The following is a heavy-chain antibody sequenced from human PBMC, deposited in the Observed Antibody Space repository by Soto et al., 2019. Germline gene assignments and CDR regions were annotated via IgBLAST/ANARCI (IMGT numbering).Heavy chain of an antibody. CDR3: ARDGYPNNWNYPNSFDI. D-gene: IGHD1-7*01. CDR1: GYTFTSYG. J-gene: IGHJ3*02. V-gene: IGHV1-18*01. Sequence: ASVKVSCKASGYTFTSYGISWVRQAPGQGLEWMGWISAYNGNTNYAQKLQGRVTMTTDTSTSTAYMELRSLRSDDTAVYYCARDGYPNNWNYPNSFDIWGQGTMVTVSS. CDR2: ISAYNGNT.